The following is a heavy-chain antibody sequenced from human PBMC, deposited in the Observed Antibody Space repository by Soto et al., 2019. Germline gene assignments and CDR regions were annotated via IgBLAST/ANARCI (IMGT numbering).Heavy chain of an antibody. CDR2: ISGGSDAT. V-gene: IGHV3-23*01. CDR3: AKDRTYDFWGGQRYFDY. CDR1: GFTFGSYA. J-gene: IGHJ4*02. Sequence: EHLLESGGSLVQPGGSLSLSCVASGFTFGSYAMNWVRQAPGKGLEWISAISGGSDATFYADSVKGRFTISRDDSKNTLYLQLQSLRDDDTAVYYCAKDRTYDFWGGQRYFDYWGQGTLITVSS. D-gene: IGHD3-3*01.